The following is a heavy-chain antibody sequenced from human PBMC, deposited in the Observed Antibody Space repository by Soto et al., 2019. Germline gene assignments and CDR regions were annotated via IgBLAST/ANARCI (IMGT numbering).Heavy chain of an antibody. D-gene: IGHD6-19*01. J-gene: IGHJ6*02. CDR3: ARLPGPLVAVLYIYPLDGREAMTDVDV. Sequence: QMQLVESGGGVVQPGGSLRLSCAASGFTFNYYPMHWVRQAPGKGLEWVAVVSFDGSNKYYADSVKGRFTISKDNSKNTLYLQMNSLRREDTAVYYCARLPGPLVAVLYIYPLDGREAMTDVDVWAQGTTGTGS. V-gene: IGHV3-30-3*01. CDR2: VSFDGSNK. CDR1: GFTFNYYP.